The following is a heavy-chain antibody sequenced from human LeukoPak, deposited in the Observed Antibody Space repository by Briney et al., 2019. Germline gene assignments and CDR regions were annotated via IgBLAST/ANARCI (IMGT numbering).Heavy chain of an antibody. CDR3: ARRVDSYWFFDY. D-gene: IGHD1-26*01. J-gene: IGHJ4*02. Sequence: GESLKISCKGSGYSFTNYWIGWVRQMPGKGLEWMGIIYPGDSDTRYIPSFQGQVTISADKSINTAYLQWTSLKASDTAMYYCARRVDSYWFFDYWGQRTLVTVSS. CDR1: GYSFTNYW. V-gene: IGHV5-51*01. CDR2: IYPGDSDT.